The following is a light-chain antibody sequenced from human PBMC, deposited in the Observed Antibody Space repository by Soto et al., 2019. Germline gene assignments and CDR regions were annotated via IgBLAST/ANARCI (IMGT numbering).Light chain of an antibody. CDR2: EVY. J-gene: IGKJ1*01. V-gene: IGKV3-20*01. Sequence: EIVLTQSPATLSLSPGARATLSGRASQSVSSDLAWYQQKPGQAPRLLMYEVYTRATGITARFSGSGSGTDFTLTISGLEPDDLAVYYCLPYGSSPRTFGRGTQVDIK. CDR3: LPYGSSPRT. CDR1: QSVSSD.